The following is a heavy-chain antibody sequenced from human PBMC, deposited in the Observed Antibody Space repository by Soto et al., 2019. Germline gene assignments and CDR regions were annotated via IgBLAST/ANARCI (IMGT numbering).Heavy chain of an antibody. CDR3: ARGDMIVVVTRGSYFDY. D-gene: IGHD3-22*01. CDR1: GGSFSGYY. J-gene: IGHJ4*02. V-gene: IGHV4-34*01. CDR2: INHSGST. Sequence: SETLSLTCAVYGGSFSGYYWSWIRQPPGKGLEWIGEINHSGSTNYNPSLKSRVTISVDTSKNQFSLKLSSVTAADTAVYYCARGDMIVVVTRGSYFDYWGQGTLVTVSS.